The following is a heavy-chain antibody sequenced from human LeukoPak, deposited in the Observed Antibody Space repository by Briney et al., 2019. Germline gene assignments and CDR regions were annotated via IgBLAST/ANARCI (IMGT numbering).Heavy chain of an antibody. CDR2: INPNSGGT. CDR1: GYTFAGYY. Sequence: ASVKVSCKASGYTFAGYYMHWVRQAPGQGLEWMGWINPNSGGTNYAQKFQGRVTMTRDTSISTAYMELSRLRSDDTAVYYCARSMVRGALVWLYWGQGTLVTVSS. J-gene: IGHJ4*02. V-gene: IGHV1-2*02. D-gene: IGHD3-10*01. CDR3: ARSMVRGALVWLY.